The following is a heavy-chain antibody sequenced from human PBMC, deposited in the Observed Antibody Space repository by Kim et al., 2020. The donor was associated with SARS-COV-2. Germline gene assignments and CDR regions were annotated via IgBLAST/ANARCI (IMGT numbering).Heavy chain of an antibody. J-gene: IGHJ6*03. Sequence: YEEKFQGRVPMTTDTSTSTAYMELRSLRPADTAVYYCARMDYFYYYYMDVWGKGTTVTVSS. V-gene: IGHV1-18*01. CDR3: ARMDYFYYYYMDV.